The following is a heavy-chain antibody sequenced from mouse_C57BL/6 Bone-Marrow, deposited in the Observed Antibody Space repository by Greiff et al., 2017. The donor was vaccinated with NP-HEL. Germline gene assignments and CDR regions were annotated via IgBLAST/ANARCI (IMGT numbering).Heavy chain of an antibody. CDR1: GYTFTSYW. J-gene: IGHJ1*03. D-gene: IGHD1-1*01. CDR3: ARDYYGSRGGYFDV. V-gene: IGHV1-72*01. Sequence: VQLQQPGADLVKPGASVKLSCKASGYTFTSYWMHWVKQRPGRGLEWIGRIDPNSGGTKFNEKFKTKATLTVDKPSSTAYMQLSSLTSEDSAVYYCARDYYGSRGGYFDVWGTGSTVTVSS. CDR2: IDPNSGGT.